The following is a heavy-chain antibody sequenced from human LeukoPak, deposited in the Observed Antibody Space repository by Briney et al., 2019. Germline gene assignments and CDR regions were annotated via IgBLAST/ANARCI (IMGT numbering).Heavy chain of an antibody. V-gene: IGHV1-18*01. Sequence: GASVKVSCKASGYTFTSYGISWVRQAPGQGLEWRGWISAYNGNTNYAQKLQGRVTMTTDTSTSTAYMELRSLRSDDTAVYYCARTEIYYYGSGSSDYWGQGTLVTVSS. J-gene: IGHJ4*02. CDR2: ISAYNGNT. CDR3: ARTEIYYYGSGSSDY. D-gene: IGHD3-10*01. CDR1: GYTFTSYG.